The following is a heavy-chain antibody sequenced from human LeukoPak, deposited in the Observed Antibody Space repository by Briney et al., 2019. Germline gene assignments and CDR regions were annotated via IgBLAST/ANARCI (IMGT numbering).Heavy chain of an antibody. CDR2: INPSGGST. V-gene: IGHV1-46*01. CDR1: GYTFTSYY. Sequence: ASVKVSCKASGYTFTSYYMHWVRQAPGQGLEWMGIINPSGGSTSYAQKFQGRVTMTTDTSTSTAYMELRSLRSDDTAVYYCARAAHGSGSYYRYYFDYWGQGTLVTVSS. J-gene: IGHJ4*02. D-gene: IGHD3-10*01. CDR3: ARAAHGSGSYYRYYFDY.